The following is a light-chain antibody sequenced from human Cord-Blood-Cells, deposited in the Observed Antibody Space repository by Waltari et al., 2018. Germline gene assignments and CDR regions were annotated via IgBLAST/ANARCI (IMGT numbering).Light chain of an antibody. CDR2: EVS. CDR3: SSYTSSSTVV. V-gene: IGLV2-14*01. CDR1: SSAVAGYNY. Sequence: QSALTQPASVSGYPGQSITLSCTGTSSAVAGYNYVSCYQQHPGKAPKLMIYEVSNRPSGVSNRFSGSKSGNTASLTISGLQAEDEADYYCSSYTSSSTVVFGGGTKLTVL. J-gene: IGLJ2*01.